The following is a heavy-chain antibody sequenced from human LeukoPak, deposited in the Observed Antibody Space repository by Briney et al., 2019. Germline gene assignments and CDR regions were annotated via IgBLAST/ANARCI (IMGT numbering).Heavy chain of an antibody. D-gene: IGHD6-19*01. CDR3: ARHSIAVAGIADY. J-gene: IGHJ4*02. CDR1: GYSFTSYW. V-gene: IGHV5-51*01. CDR2: ICPGDSDT. Sequence: GESLKISCKGSGYSFTSYWIGWVRQMPGKGLEWMGIICPGDSDTRYSPSFQGQVTISADKSISTAYLQWSSLKASDTAMYYCARHSIAVAGIADYWGQGTLVTVSS.